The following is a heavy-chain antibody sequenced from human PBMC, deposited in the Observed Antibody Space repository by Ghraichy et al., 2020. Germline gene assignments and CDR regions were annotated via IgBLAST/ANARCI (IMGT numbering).Heavy chain of an antibody. Sequence: SETLSLTCAVSGGSISSGGYSWSWIRQPPGKGLEWIGYFYRSGSTYYNPSLRSRVTISVDRSKNQFSLQLSSVTAADTAVYYCARDNNGVDYWGQGTLVTVSS. CDR1: GGSISSGGYS. J-gene: IGHJ4*02. V-gene: IGHV4-30-2*01. D-gene: IGHD1-14*01. CDR3: ARDNNGVDY. CDR2: FYRSGST.